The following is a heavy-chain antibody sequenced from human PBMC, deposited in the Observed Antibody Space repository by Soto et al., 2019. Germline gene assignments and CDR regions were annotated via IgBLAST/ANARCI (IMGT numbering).Heavy chain of an antibody. CDR2: IYSGGST. Sequence: GGSLRLSCAASGFTVSSNYMSWVRQAPGKGLEWVSVIYSGGSTYYADSVKGRFTISRDNSKNTLYLQMNSLRAEDTAVYYCARDSDYYYGMDVWGQGTTVTVSS. V-gene: IGHV3-53*01. CDR3: ARDSDYYYGMDV. CDR1: GFTVSSNY. J-gene: IGHJ6*02.